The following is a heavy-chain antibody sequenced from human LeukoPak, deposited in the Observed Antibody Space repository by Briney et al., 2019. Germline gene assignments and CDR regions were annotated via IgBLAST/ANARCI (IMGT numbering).Heavy chain of an antibody. CDR2: IYTSGST. V-gene: IGHV4-4*07. CDR3: ARVSYDYYGSGSYPHMDV. Sequence: ASETLSLTCTVSGGSISSYYWSWIRQPAGKGLEWIGRIYTSGSTNYNPSLKSRVTMSADTSKNQFSLKLSSVTAADTAVYYCARVSYDYYGSGSYPHMDVWGKGTTVTVSS. CDR1: GGSISSYY. J-gene: IGHJ6*03. D-gene: IGHD3-10*01.